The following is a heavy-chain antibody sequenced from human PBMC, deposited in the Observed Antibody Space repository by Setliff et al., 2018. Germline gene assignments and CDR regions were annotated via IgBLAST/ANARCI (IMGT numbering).Heavy chain of an antibody. CDR3: ARYNSAAGSFDP. J-gene: IGHJ5*02. Sequence: SETLSLTCTVSGGSITSGSFYWSWIRQPAGKKLEWIGRIHASGSPDYNPSFKSRVTISRDTSTNQFSLKLGSVTAADTAVYYCARYNSAAGSFDPWGQGTRVTVS. D-gene: IGHD1-20*01. V-gene: IGHV4-61*02. CDR2: IHASGSP. CDR1: GGSITSGSFY.